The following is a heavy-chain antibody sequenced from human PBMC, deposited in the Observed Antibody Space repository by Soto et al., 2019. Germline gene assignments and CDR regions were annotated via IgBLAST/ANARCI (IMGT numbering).Heavy chain of an antibody. Sequence: SETLSLTCTVSAASFSKYYWTWIRQPPGKGLEWIGYIYFNGSTKYNPSLEGRLTISIDTSRKEFSLKLTSVTAADAAVYYCASVTFGGIVLAHWGQGTLVTVSS. CDR3: ASVTFGGIVLAH. J-gene: IGHJ4*02. D-gene: IGHD3-16*01. V-gene: IGHV4-59*01. CDR2: IYFNGST. CDR1: AASFSKYY.